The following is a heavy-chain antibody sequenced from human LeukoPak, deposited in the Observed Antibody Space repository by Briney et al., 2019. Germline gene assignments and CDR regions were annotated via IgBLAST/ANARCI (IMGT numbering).Heavy chain of an antibody. V-gene: IGHV3-23*01. D-gene: IGHD3-16*02. Sequence: GGSLRLSCAASGFTFSSYDMSWVRQAPGKGLEWVSSISGSGGSTYYADSVKGRFTISRDNSKNTLYLQMNSLRAEDTAAYYCAKVGDQNYDYVWGSYHWGQGTLVTVSS. CDR1: GFTFSSYD. CDR2: ISGSGGST. CDR3: AKVGDQNYDYVWGSYH. J-gene: IGHJ4*02.